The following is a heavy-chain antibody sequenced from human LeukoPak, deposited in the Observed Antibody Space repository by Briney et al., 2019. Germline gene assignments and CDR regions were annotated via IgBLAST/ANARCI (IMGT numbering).Heavy chain of an antibody. D-gene: IGHD3-10*01. CDR1: GGTFSSYA. J-gene: IGHJ4*02. CDR3: AREGGFGELLPAYY. Sequence: SVKVPCKASGGTFSSYAISWVRQAPGQGLEWMGGIIPIFGTANYAQKFQGRVTITADKSTSTAYMELSSLRSEDTAVYYCAREGGFGELLPAYYWGQGTLVTVSS. V-gene: IGHV1-69*06. CDR2: IIPIFGTA.